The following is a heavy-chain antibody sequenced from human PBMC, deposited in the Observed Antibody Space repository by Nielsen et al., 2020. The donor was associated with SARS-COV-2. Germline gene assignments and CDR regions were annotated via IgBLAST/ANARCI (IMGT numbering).Heavy chain of an antibody. J-gene: IGHJ5*02. CDR2: ISSSGSTI. Sequence: WIRQPPGKGLEWVSYISSSGSTIYYADSVKGRFTISRDNAKNSLYLQMNSLRDEDTAVYYCARGGRYCSSTSCYTLGGWFDPWGQGTLVTVSS. V-gene: IGHV3-48*02. D-gene: IGHD2-2*02. CDR3: ARGGRYCSSTSCYTLGGWFDP.